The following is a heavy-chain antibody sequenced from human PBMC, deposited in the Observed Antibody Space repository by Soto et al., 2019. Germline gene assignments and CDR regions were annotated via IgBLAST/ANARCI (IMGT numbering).Heavy chain of an antibody. J-gene: IGHJ4*02. V-gene: IGHV3-33*01. CDR1: GFTFSSYG. Sequence: GGSLRLSCAASGFTFSSYGMHWVRQAPGKGLEWVAVIWYDGSNKYYADSVKGRFTISRDNSKNTLYLQMNSLRAEDTAVYYCARIASFDYGDLFELIYFDYWGQGTLVTVSS. CDR2: IWYDGSNK. CDR3: ARIASFDYGDLFELIYFDY. D-gene: IGHD4-17*01.